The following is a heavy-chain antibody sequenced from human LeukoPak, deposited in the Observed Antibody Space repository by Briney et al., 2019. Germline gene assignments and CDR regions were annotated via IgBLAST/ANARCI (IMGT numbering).Heavy chain of an antibody. D-gene: IGHD6-19*01. J-gene: IGHJ4*02. Sequence: GASVNVSCKVSGYSLTELAIHWVRQAPRKGREWMGGFDPEDGETIYAQKFQGRVTMTEDTYTDTSSMELSSLGTEDTAVYFCATTIPVPGTGRGRHTPYFFDSWGRGTLVTVSS. CDR3: ATTIPVPGTGRGRHTPYFFDS. CDR1: GYSLTELA. V-gene: IGHV1-24*01. CDR2: FDPEDGET.